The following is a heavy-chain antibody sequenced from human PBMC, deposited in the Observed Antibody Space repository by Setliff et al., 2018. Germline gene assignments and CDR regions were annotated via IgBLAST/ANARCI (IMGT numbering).Heavy chain of an antibody. D-gene: IGHD6-13*01. V-gene: IGHV1-69*01. CDR2: TIPMFDRP. J-gene: IGHJ6*02. CDR3: ARGNMDVVAAGGKYSGLAF. CDR1: GTFKNHA. Sequence: GTFKNHAISWVRQAPGQGLEWMGGTIPMFDRPNYAQKFQGRVAITADESTNTAYIEISSLRYEDTAVYYCARGNMDVVAAGGKYSGLAFWGQGTTVTVSS.